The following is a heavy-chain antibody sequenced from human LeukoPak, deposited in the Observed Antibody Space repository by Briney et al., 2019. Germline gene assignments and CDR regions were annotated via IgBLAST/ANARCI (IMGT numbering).Heavy chain of an antibody. CDR2: IWYDGSSK. CDR1: GFTFSSYA. D-gene: IGHD6-19*01. CDR3: ANLAVAGAIDY. V-gene: IGHV3-33*08. J-gene: IGHJ4*02. Sequence: GGSLRLSCAASGFTFSSYAMHWVRQAPGKGLEWVAVIWYDGSSKYYADSVKGRFTISRDNSKNTLYLQMNSLRAEDTAVYYCANLAVAGAIDYWGQGTLVTVSS.